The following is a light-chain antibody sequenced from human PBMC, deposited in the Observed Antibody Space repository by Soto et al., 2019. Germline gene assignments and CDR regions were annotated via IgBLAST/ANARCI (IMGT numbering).Light chain of an antibody. CDR3: QQYVSSVT. V-gene: IGKV3-20*01. J-gene: IGKJ1*01. CDR2: GAS. CDR1: QSVDSSF. Sequence: EIVLTQSPGSLSLSPGERATLSCRASQSVDSSFFAWYQQKPGQAPRLLIYGASNRATGIPDRFSGRRSGTDFNLTITGLEPEDFAVYYCQQYVSSVTFGQGTKVEIK.